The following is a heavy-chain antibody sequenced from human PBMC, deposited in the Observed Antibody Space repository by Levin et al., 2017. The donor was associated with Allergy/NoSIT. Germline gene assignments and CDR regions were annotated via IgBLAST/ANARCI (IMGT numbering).Heavy chain of an antibody. J-gene: IGHJ3*02. V-gene: IGHV5-51*01. D-gene: IGHD3-3*01. Sequence: ASVKVSCKGSGYNFNNYWIGWVRQKPGKGLEWMGIIYPGDSDTRYRPSLQGQVTISVDKSISTAYLQWKSLKASDTAMYYCARPKRVAMRNDAFDIWGQGTMVTVSS. CDR2: IYPGDSDT. CDR1: GYNFNNYW. CDR3: ARPKRVAMRNDAFDI.